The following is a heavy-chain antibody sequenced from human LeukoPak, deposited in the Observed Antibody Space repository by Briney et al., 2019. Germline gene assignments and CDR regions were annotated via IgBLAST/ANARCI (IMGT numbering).Heavy chain of an antibody. Sequence: PSETLSLTCSVSGGSISSSNYYWGWIRQPPGKGLECIGSIHYSGSTYYNPSLKSRVTISVDTSKNQFSLKLNSVTAADTAVYYCARVVGKYSSSWYYWGQGTLVTVSS. CDR3: ARVVGKYSSSWYY. J-gene: IGHJ4*02. CDR2: IHYSGST. CDR1: GGSISSSNYY. V-gene: IGHV4-39*07. D-gene: IGHD6-13*01.